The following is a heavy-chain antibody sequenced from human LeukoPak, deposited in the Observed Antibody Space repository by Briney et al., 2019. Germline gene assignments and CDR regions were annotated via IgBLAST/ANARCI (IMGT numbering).Heavy chain of an antibody. CDR1: GGTFSSYA. Sequence: SVKVSCKASGGTFSSYAISWVRQAPGQGLEWMGGIIPILGIANYAQKFQGRVTITADKSTSTAYMELSSLRSEDTAVYYCARDPGARYYDTIWGQGTLVTVSS. V-gene: IGHV1-69*10. D-gene: IGHD3-22*01. CDR2: IIPILGIA. CDR3: ARDPGARYYDTI. J-gene: IGHJ4*02.